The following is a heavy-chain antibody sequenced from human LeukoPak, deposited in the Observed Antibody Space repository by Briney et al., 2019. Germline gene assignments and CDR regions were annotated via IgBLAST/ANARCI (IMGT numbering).Heavy chain of an antibody. D-gene: IGHD2-8*01. Sequence: SVKVSCKASGYTFTGYYMHWVRQAPGQGLEWMGWINPNSGGTNYAQKFQGRVTMTRDTSISTAYMELSRLRSDDTAVYYCARVYRTNYYGMDVWGQGTTVTVSS. CDR1: GYTFTGYY. J-gene: IGHJ6*02. CDR3: ARVYRTNYYGMDV. CDR2: INPNSGGT. V-gene: IGHV1-2*02.